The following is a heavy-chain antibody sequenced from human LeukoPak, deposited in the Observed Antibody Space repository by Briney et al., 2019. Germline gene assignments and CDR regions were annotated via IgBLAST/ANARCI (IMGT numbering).Heavy chain of an antibody. CDR2: VSSSGSDT. D-gene: IGHD4-23*01. CDR1: GFIFTTYA. Sequence: GGSLRLSCAASGFIFTTYAMGWVRQLPGKGLEWVSSVSSSGSDTYCTSSVKGRFTISRDNSKNTLYLQVNSLRVEDTAVYYCARRVLGAVGYFDYWGQGALVTVSS. CDR3: ARRVLGAVGYFDY. V-gene: IGHV3-23*05. J-gene: IGHJ4*02.